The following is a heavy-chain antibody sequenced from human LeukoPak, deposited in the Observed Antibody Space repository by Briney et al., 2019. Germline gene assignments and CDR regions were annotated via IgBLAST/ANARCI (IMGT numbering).Heavy chain of an antibody. J-gene: IGHJ4*02. CDR1: GFSFNTYW. D-gene: IGHD1-26*01. CDR3: TTLYSGAMDY. V-gene: IGHV3-74*01. CDR2: IKADGSST. Sequence: GGSLRLSCAASGFSFNTYWMYWVRQVPEKGLVWVSRIKADGSSTSYADSVKGRFTISRDNAKNTLYLQMNSLRAEDTAVYYCTTLYSGAMDYWGQGTLVTASS.